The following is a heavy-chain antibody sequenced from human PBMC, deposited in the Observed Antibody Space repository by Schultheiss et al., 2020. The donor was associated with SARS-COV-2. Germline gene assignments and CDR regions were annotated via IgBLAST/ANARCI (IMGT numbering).Heavy chain of an antibody. Sequence: GESLKISCAASGFTFSSYAMHWVRQAPGKGLEWVAVISYDGSNKYYADSVKGRFTISRDNSKNTLYLQMNSLRAEDTAVYYCAKEGDSGTEGGDAFDIWGQGTMVTVSS. V-gene: IGHV3-30*07. CDR3: AKEGDSGTEGGDAFDI. CDR2: ISYDGSNK. D-gene: IGHD1-26*01. J-gene: IGHJ3*02. CDR1: GFTFSSYA.